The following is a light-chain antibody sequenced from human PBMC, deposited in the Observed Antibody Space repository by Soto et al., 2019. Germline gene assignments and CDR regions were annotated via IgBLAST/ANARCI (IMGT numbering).Light chain of an antibody. V-gene: IGLV1-40*01. J-gene: IGLJ2*01. CDR2: DNN. CDR3: QSYDSSLSGVL. CDR1: SSNIGAGYD. Sequence: VLTQPPSVSGAPGQRVTISCTGSSSNIGAGYDVHWYQQLPGTAPKLLIYDNNHRPSGVPDRFSGSKSGTSASLAITGLQAEDEADYYCQSYDSSLSGVLFGGGTKLTVL.